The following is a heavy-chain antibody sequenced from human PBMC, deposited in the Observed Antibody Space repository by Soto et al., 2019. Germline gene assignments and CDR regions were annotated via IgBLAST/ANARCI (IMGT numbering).Heavy chain of an antibody. CDR2: ISSSGSTI. Sequence: GESLKISCAASGFTFSDYYMSWIRQAPGKGLEWVSYISSSGSTIYYADSVKGRFTISRDNAKNSLYLQMNSLRAEDTAVYYCARAGHYYDSSGYYYYYYYGMDVWGQGTTVTVSS. D-gene: IGHD3-22*01. CDR3: ARAGHYYDSSGYYYYYYYGMDV. V-gene: IGHV3-11*01. CDR1: GFTFSDYY. J-gene: IGHJ6*02.